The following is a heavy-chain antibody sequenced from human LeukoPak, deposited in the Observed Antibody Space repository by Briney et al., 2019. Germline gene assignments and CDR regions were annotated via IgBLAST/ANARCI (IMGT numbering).Heavy chain of an antibody. CDR1: GFTFSSYS. Sequence: GSLRLSCAASGFTFSSYSMNWVRQAPGKGLEWVSAISGSGGSTYYADSVKGRFTISRDNSKNTLYLQMNSLRAEDTAVYYCARPGGRWLQNGGFDYWGQGTLVTVSS. CDR3: ARPGGRWLQNGGFDY. CDR2: ISGSGGST. J-gene: IGHJ4*02. V-gene: IGHV3-23*01. D-gene: IGHD3-16*01.